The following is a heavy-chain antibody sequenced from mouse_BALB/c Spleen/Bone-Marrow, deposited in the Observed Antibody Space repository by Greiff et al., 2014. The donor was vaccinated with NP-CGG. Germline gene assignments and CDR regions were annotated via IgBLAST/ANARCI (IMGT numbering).Heavy chain of an antibody. CDR1: GYTFTDYA. J-gene: IGHJ2*01. V-gene: IGHV1S137*01. D-gene: IGHD3-1*01. CDR2: ISTYYGDV. Sequence: QVQLQQSGAEVVRPGVSVKISCKGSGYTFTDYAMHWVKQSHAKSLEWIGVISTYYGDVNYSQKFKGKATMAVDKSSSTAYMEFARLTSEDSAIYYCARLTQGFYYFDYWGQGTTLTVSS. CDR3: ARLTQGFYYFDY.